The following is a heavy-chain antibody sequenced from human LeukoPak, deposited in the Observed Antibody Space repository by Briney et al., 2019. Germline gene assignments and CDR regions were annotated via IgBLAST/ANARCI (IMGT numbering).Heavy chain of an antibody. J-gene: IGHJ4*02. Sequence: ASVKVSCKASGGTFSSYAISWVRQAPGQGLEWMGGIIPIFGTANYAQKFQGRVTITADESTSTAYMELSSLRSEDTAVYYCARGKYSGSYEIDYWAREPWSPSPQ. D-gene: IGHD1-26*01. CDR3: ARGKYSGSYEIDY. V-gene: IGHV1-69*01. CDR2: IIPIFGTA. CDR1: GGTFSSYA.